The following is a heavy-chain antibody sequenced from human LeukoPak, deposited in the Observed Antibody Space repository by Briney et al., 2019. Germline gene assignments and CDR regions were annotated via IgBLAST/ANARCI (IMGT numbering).Heavy chain of an antibody. CDR3: ARGTVTKGPDLVDC. V-gene: IGHV3-48*01. D-gene: IGHD4-17*01. J-gene: IGHJ4*02. Sequence: GGSLRLSCAASGFTFSSYSMNWVRQAPGKGLEWVSYISSSSSTIYYADSVKGRFTISRDNAKNSLYLQMNSLRAEDTAVYYCARGTVTKGPDLVDCWGQGTLVTVSS. CDR1: GFTFSSYS. CDR2: ISSSSSTI.